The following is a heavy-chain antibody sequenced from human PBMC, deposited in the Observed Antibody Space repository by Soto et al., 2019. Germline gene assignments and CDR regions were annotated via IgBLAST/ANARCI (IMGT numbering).Heavy chain of an antibody. CDR1: GFTFDDYA. J-gene: IGHJ6*03. D-gene: IGHD4-4*01. V-gene: IGHV3-9*01. Sequence: GGSLRLSCAASGFTFDDYAMHWVRQAPGKGLEWVSGISWNSGSIGYADSVKGRFTISRDNAKNSLYLQMNSLRAEDTALYYCAKGKAVTTLNSYYMDVWGKGTTVTVSS. CDR2: ISWNSGSI. CDR3: AKGKAVTTLNSYYMDV.